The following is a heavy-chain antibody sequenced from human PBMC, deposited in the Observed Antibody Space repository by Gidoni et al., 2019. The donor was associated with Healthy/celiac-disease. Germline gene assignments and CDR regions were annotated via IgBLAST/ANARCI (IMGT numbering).Heavy chain of an antibody. J-gene: IGHJ4*02. Sequence: EVQLVESGGGLVKPGGSLRLSCAASGFTFSNAWMHWVRQAPGKGLEWVGRIKSKTDGGTTDYAAPVKGRFTISRDDSKNTLYLQMNSLKTEDTAVYYCTTDAVENWNDLEYYFDYWGQGTLVTVSS. CDR2: IKSKTDGGTT. D-gene: IGHD1-1*01. CDR1: GFTFSNAW. V-gene: IGHV3-15*07. CDR3: TTDAVENWNDLEYYFDY.